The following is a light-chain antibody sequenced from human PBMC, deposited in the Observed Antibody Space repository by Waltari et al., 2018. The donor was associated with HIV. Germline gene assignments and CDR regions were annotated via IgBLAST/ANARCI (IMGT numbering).Light chain of an antibody. CDR2: SAS. V-gene: IGKV1-39*01. CDR1: RTIRTY. J-gene: IGKJ1*01. Sequence: DIQMTQSPSSLSASVGESVTFTCRSSRTIRTYLNWYQQTLGRPPRLLIFSASSLQSGVSSRFSGGGSGTEFTLTINKLHPEDLATYDCEQSYDFPRTFGQGTTVG. CDR3: EQSYDFPRT.